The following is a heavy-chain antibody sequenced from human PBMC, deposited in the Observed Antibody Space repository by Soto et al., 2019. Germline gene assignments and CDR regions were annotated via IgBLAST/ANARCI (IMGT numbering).Heavy chain of an antibody. CDR3: ASHPYGSWFDP. J-gene: IGHJ5*02. D-gene: IGHD2-2*03. CDR2: IYHSGTT. CDR1: GDSISGSNW. Sequence: NPSETLSLTCAVSGDSISGSNWWSCVRQPPGKGLEWIGEIYHSGTTNYNPSLKSRVTISVDKSKNHFSLKLSSVTAADTAVYYCASHPYGSWFDPWGQGTLVTVPQ. V-gene: IGHV4-4*02.